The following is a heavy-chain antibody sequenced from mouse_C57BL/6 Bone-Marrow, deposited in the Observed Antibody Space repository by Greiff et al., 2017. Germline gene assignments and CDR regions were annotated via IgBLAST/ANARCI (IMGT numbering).Heavy chain of an antibody. CDR1: GFTFSDYY. Sequence: EVQLVESGAGLVQPGASLKLSCAASGFTFSDYYMYWVRQTPEQRLEWVAYISNGSGSTYYPDTVKGRSTLSADNSNSTPYLHMSRMKSEDAAMYYCARLGSNVGYYYAMDYWGQGTSVTVSS. CDR3: ARLGSNVGYYYAMDY. V-gene: IGHV5-12*01. J-gene: IGHJ4*01. D-gene: IGHD1-1*01. CDR2: ISNGSGST.